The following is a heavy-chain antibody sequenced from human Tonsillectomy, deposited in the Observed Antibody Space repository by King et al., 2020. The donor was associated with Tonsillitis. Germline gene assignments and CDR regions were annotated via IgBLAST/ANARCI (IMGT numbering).Heavy chain of an antibody. CDR3: AREKLPRPLNGGPYYYFGMDV. CDR1: GFTFSSYW. D-gene: IGHD6-6*01. CDR2: INSDGSST. J-gene: IGHJ6*02. Sequence: VQLVESGGGLVQPGGSLRLSCAASGFTFSSYWMHWVRQAPGKGLVWVSRINSDGSSTNYADSVKGRFTISRDNAKNTLYLQMNSLRAVDTAVYFCAREKLPRPLNGGPYYYFGMDVWGQGTTVTVAS. V-gene: IGHV3-74*01.